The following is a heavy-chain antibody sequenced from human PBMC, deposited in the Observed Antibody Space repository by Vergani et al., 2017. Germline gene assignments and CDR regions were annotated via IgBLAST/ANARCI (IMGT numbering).Heavy chain of an antibody. CDR1: GFTFSSYS. D-gene: IGHD3-16*01. V-gene: IGHV3-21*01. CDR2: ISSSSSYI. Sequence: VQLVESGGGVVQPGRSLRLSCAASGFTFSSYSMNWVRQAPGKGLEWVSSISSSSSYIYYADSVKGRFTISRDNAKNSLYLQMNSLRAEDTAVYYCARAGAQYYDYVWGSYSPNLLDYWGQGTLVTVSS. CDR3: ARAGAQYYDYVWGSYSPNLLDY. J-gene: IGHJ4*02.